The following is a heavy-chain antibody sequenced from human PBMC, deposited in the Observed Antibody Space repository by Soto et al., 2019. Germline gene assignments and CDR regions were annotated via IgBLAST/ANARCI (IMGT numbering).Heavy chain of an antibody. V-gene: IGHV3-23*01. J-gene: IGHJ3*02. D-gene: IGHD5-12*01. CDR2: INSGGTVA. CDR1: GFTYESYA. Sequence: EVQLLESGGGLVQPGGSLRLSCAASGFTYESYAMSWVRQAPGKGLEWVSGINSGGTVAHYADSVKGRFAISRDNSRTTVYLQMRDLRPEDTALYFCATWHLREHAYDIWGQGTMVTVSS. CDR3: ATWHLREHAYDI.